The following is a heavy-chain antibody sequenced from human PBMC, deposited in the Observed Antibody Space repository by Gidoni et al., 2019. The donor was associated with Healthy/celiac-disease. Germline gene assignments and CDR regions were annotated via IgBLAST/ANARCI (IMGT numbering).Heavy chain of an antibody. J-gene: IGHJ4*02. CDR1: GGSFSCYY. V-gene: IGHV4-34*01. CDR3: ARDTYYYDSSGPRGVYYFDY. D-gene: IGHD3-22*01. CDR2: INHSGST. Sequence: QVQLQQWGAGLLKPSETLSLTCAVYGGSFSCYYWSWIRQPPGKGLEWIGEINHSGSTNYNPSLKSRVTISVDTSKNQFSLKLSSVTAADTAVYYCARDTYYYDSSGPRGVYYFDYWGQGTLVTVSS.